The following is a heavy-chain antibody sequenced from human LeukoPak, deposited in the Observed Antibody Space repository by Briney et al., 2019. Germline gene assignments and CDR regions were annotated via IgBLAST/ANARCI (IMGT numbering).Heavy chain of an antibody. Sequence: SETLSLTCAVYGGSFSGYYWSLIRQPPGKGLEWIGEINHSGSTNYNPSLKSRVTISVDTSKNQFSLKLSSVTAADTAVYYCARGGRRKQPHQTYYYGMDVWGQGTTVTVSS. V-gene: IGHV4-34*01. CDR3: ARGGRRKQPHQTYYYGMDV. CDR2: INHSGST. J-gene: IGHJ6*02. CDR1: GGSFSGYY. D-gene: IGHD6-13*01.